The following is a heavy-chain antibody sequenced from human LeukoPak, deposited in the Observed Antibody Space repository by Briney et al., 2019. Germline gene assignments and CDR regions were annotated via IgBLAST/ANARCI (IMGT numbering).Heavy chain of an antibody. J-gene: IGHJ4*02. V-gene: IGHV4-30-2*01. D-gene: IGHD3-22*01. CDR1: GGSISSGGYS. CDR3: ARARYYYDSSGYPKTSEFDY. CDR2: IYHSGST. Sequence: SQTLSLTCAASGGSISSGGYSWSWIRQPPGRGLEWIGYIYHSGSTYYNPSLKSRVTISVDRSKNQFSLKLSSVTAADTAVYYCARARYYYDSSGYPKTSEFDYWGQGTLVTVSS.